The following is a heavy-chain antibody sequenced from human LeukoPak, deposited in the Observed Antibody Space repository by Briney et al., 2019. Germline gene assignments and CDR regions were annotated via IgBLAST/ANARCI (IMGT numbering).Heavy chain of an antibody. CDR3: ARVEQLVDFDY. Sequence: PSETLSLTCTVSTASISSSSYYWGWIRQPPGKGLEWIGSIYYRGATFYKPSLKSRVTISVDTSKNQFSLKLSSVTAADTAVYYCARVEQLVDFDYWGQGTLVTVSS. J-gene: IGHJ4*02. CDR2: IYYRGAT. D-gene: IGHD6-6*01. V-gene: IGHV4-39*01. CDR1: TASISSSSYY.